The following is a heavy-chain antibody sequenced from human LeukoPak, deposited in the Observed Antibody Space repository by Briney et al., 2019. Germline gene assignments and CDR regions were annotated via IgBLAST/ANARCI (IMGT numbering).Heavy chain of an antibody. CDR3: ASALMYYDILTGYTDIYYCYYGMDV. CDR1: GGSISSGDYY. Sequence: SQTLSLTCTVSGGSISSGDYYWSWIRQPPGKGLEWIGYIYYSGSTYYNPSLKSRVTISVDTSKNQFSLKLSSVTAADTAVYYCASALMYYDILTGYTDIYYCYYGMDVWGKGTTVTVSS. D-gene: IGHD3-9*01. V-gene: IGHV4-30-4*01. CDR2: IYYSGST. J-gene: IGHJ6*04.